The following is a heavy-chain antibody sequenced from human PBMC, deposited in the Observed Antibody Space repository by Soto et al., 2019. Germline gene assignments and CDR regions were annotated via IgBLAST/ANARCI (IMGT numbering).Heavy chain of an antibody. V-gene: IGHV2-5*01. CDR1: GFSLSTSGVG. Sequence: SGPTLVNATQTLTLTCTFSGFSLSTSGVGVGWIRQPPGKALEWLALIYWNDDKRYSPSLKSRLTITKDTSKNQVFLTMTNMDRVDTATYYCANSFVCCSSGGYYYYGMDVWVEGTTVTVSS. CDR3: ANSFVCCSSGGYYYYGMDV. CDR2: IYWNDDK. J-gene: IGHJ6*04. D-gene: IGHD6-19*01.